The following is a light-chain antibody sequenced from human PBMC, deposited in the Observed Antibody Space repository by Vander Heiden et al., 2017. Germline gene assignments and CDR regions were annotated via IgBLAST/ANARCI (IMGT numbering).Light chain of an antibody. CDR1: NIGSKG. V-gene: IGLV3-21*03. CDR2: DDS. Sequence: SSVLTQPPPVSVAPGKTARITCGGDNIGSKGVHWYQQKPGQAPVVVVYDDSDRPSGIPERFSGSNSGNTATLTISRVEAGDEADYYCQVWDSRSDHVVFGGGTKLTVL. CDR3: QVWDSRSDHVV. J-gene: IGLJ3*02.